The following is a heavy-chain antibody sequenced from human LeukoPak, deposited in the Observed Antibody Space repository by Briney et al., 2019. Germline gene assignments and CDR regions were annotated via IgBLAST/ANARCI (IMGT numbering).Heavy chain of an antibody. CDR3: AKDRGDSNGWSYFDH. J-gene: IGHJ4*02. D-gene: IGHD6-19*01. CDR1: GFTFSSYA. V-gene: IGHV3-23*01. Sequence: GGSLRLSCAASGFTFSSYAMSWVRQAPGKGLEWVSAISGSGGATYYADSVKGRFTISRDTSKNPLDLQMNSLRAEDTAVYYCAKDRGDSNGWSYFDHWGQGTPVTVSS. CDR2: ISGSGGAT.